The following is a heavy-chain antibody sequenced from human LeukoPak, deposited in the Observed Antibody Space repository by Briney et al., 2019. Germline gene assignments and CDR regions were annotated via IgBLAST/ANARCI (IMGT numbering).Heavy chain of an antibody. J-gene: IGHJ6*03. CDR3: ARVRAQDSDRYYYYYMDV. CDR1: GGSISSGVYY. Sequence: SETLSLTCTVSGGSISSGVYYWSWIRQHPGKGLEWIGYIYYSGSTYYNPSLKSRVTISVDTSKNQFSLKLSSVTAADTAVYYCARVRAQDSDRYYYYYMDVWGKGTTVTVSS. CDR2: IYYSGST. V-gene: IGHV4-31*03. D-gene: IGHD3-10*01.